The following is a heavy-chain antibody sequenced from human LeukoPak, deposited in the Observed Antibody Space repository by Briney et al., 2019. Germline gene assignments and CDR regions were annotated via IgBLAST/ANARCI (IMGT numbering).Heavy chain of an antibody. CDR1: GFTFSSYS. J-gene: IGHJ4*02. CDR2: ISSSSSTI. D-gene: IGHD3-10*01. Sequence: GGSLRLSCAASGFTFSSYSMNWVRQAPGKGLEWVSYISSSSSTIYYADSVKGRFTISRDNAKNSLYLQMNSLRAEDTAVYYCAKTGYGSGSYLGGYFDYWGQGTLVTVSS. V-gene: IGHV3-48*04. CDR3: AKTGYGSGSYLGGYFDY.